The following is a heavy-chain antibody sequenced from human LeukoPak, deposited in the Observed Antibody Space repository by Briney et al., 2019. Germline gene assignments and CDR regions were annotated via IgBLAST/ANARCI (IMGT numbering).Heavy chain of an antibody. CDR1: GFTFSNYW. V-gene: IGHV3-7*01. J-gene: IGHJ4*02. CDR2: IKQDGSEK. CDR3: ASPAGSGSTRGFDY. D-gene: IGHD1-26*01. Sequence: GGSLRLSCAASGFTFSNYWMSWVRQAPGKGLEWVANIKQDGSEKYYVDSVKGRFTISRDNAKNSLYLQMDYLGAVDTAVYYCASPAGSGSTRGFDYWGQGTLVTVSS.